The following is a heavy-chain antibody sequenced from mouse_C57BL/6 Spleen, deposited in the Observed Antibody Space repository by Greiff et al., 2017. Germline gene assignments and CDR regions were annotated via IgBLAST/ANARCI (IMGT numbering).Heavy chain of an antibody. V-gene: IGHV1-69*01. J-gene: IGHJ4*01. CDR2: IDPSDSYT. CDR1: GYTFTSYW. CDR3: ARSPRTGTYYAMDY. Sequence: QVQLQQPGAELVMPGASVKLSFKASGYTFTSYWMHWVKQRPGQGLEWIGEIDPSDSYTNYNQKFKGKSTLTVDKSSSTAYMQLSSLTSEDSAVYYCARSPRTGTYYAMDYWGQGTSVTVSS. D-gene: IGHD4-1*01.